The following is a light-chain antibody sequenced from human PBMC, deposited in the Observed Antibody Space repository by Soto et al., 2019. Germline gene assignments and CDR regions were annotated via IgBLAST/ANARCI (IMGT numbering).Light chain of an antibody. Sequence: EIVLTQSPGTLSLSPGERATLSCRASQSVSSSYLAWYQQKPGQGPRLLIYGASSRATGIPDRFSGSGAGTDFTLTISGLEPEDLAVYYCQQYGRLLYTLGQGTKLEIK. CDR1: QSVSSSY. J-gene: IGKJ2*01. CDR2: GAS. CDR3: QQYGRLLYT. V-gene: IGKV3-20*01.